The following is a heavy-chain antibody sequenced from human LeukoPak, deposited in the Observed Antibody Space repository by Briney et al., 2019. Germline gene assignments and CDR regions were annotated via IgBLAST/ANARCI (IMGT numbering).Heavy chain of an antibody. CDR3: AKGGPFYVSGSYYTQCYFDY. J-gene: IGHJ4*02. CDR2: ISSSGSYI. Sequence: AGSLRLSCAACGFTFSSYSMNWVRQAPGKGLEWVSCISSSGSYIYSADSVKGRFTISRDDAKNTLYLQVNSLRAEDTAVYYCAKGGPFYVSGSYYTQCYFDYWGQGTLVTVSS. D-gene: IGHD3-10*01. V-gene: IGHV3-21*04. CDR1: GFTFSSYS.